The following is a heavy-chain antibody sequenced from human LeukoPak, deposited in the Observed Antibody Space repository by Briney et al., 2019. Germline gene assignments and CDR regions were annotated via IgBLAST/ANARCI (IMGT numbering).Heavy chain of an antibody. J-gene: IGHJ4*02. V-gene: IGHV4-61*02. Sequence: SSETLSLTCTVSGGSISSGGYYWSWLRQPAGKGLEWIGRIYTSGSTNYNPSLKSRVTMSVDTSNNQFSLKLDFVTAADTAVYYCARDQYYYDRSGYTTVSYSDYWGQGTLVTVSS. CDR3: ARDQYYYDRSGYTTVSYSDY. CDR2: IYTSGST. CDR1: GGSISSGGYY. D-gene: IGHD3-22*01.